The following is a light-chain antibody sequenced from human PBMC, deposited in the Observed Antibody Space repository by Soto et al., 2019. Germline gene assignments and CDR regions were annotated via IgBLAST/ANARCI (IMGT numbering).Light chain of an antibody. CDR2: EVN. J-gene: IGLJ2*01. CDR1: STDVGSHNY. V-gene: IGLV2-14*01. CDR3: SSYTTNNTVV. Sequence: QSALTQAASVSESPGQSISLSCSGTSTDVGSHNYVSWYQQHPGKAPKLIIFEVNNRPSGVSHRFSGSKSGNTASLTISDLQGEDEADYYCSSYTTNNTVVFGGGTKLTVL.